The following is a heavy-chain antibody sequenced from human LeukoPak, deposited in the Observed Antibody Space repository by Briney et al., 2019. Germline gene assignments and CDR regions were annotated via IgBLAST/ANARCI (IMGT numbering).Heavy chain of an antibody. CDR2: IYYSGST. Sequence: SETLSLTCTVSGGSISSSSYYWGWIRQPPGKGLEWIGSIYYSGSTYYNPSLKSRVIISVDTSKNQFSLKLSSVTAADTAVYYCARGSGLGSGWNWDWGQGTLVTVSS. D-gene: IGHD6-19*01. CDR3: ARGSGLGSGWNWD. V-gene: IGHV4-39*07. CDR1: GGSISSSSYY. J-gene: IGHJ4*02.